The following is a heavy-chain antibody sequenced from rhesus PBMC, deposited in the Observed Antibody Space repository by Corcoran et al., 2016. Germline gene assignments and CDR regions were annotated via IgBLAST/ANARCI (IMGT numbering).Heavy chain of an antibody. CDR1: GYPCTSYS. CDR3: AREDAAGYDAFDF. V-gene: IGHV1S9*01. Sequence: QVPLVQFGAEVTKPGAAVKLSCEASGYPCTSYSINWVRQAPEQVLDWMEVIKHSNGNTGYAQKFQGRVTMTRETSTSTAYMELNSRRSEDTAVYYCAREDAAGYDAFDFWGQGLRVTVSS. J-gene: IGHJ3*01. CDR2: IKHSNGNT. D-gene: IGHD6-31*01.